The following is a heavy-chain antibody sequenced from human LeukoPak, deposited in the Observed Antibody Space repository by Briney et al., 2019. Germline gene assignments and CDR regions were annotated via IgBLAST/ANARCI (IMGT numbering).Heavy chain of an antibody. J-gene: IGHJ4*02. V-gene: IGHV3-48*03. CDR1: GFTFSSYE. CDR3: VRDPAGAGIYYDY. Sequence: GGSLRLSCAASGFTFSSYEMNWVRQVPGKGLEWVSYISGSGTTVYYADSVKGRFTISRDNAKNSLYLQMNSLRAEDTAVYYCVRDPAGAGIYYDYWGQGTLVTVSS. CDR2: ISGSGTTV. D-gene: IGHD6-19*01.